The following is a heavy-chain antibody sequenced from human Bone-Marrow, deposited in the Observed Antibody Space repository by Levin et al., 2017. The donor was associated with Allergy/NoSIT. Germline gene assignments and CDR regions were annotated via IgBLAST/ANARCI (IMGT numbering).Heavy chain of an antibody. J-gene: IGHJ6*02. CDR2: IRDSGTTT. Sequence: SCAASGFTFSSQAMSWVRQAPGKGLEWVSSIRDSGTTTYYADSVKGRFTISRDNSKNTLYLQMNSLRAEDTAVYYCAKAACGGNCFYDMDVWGPGTTVTVSS. CDR3: AKAACGGNCFYDMDV. V-gene: IGHV3-23*01. D-gene: IGHD2-21*01. CDR1: GFTFSSQA.